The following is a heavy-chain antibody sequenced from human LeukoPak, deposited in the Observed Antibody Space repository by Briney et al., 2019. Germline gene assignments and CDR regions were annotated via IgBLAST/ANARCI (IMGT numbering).Heavy chain of an antibody. D-gene: IGHD3-3*01. J-gene: IGHJ6*04. V-gene: IGHV4-38-2*01. Sequence: SETLSLTCAVSGYSISSGYYWGWIRQLPGKGLEWIGSIYHSGSTYYNPSLKSRVTISVDTSKNRFSLKLSSVTAADTAVYYCARSKNVLRFLEVDVWGKGTTVTASS. CDR1: GYSISSGYY. CDR2: IYHSGST. CDR3: ARSKNVLRFLEVDV.